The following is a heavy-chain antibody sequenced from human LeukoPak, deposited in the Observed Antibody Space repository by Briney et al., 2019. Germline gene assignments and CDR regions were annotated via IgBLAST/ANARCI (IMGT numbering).Heavy chain of an antibody. CDR2: IYTGGST. V-gene: IGHV4-61*02. Sequence: SQTLSLTCTVSGGSISSGSYYWSWIRQPAGKGLEWIGRIYTGGSTNYNPSLKSRVTISVDTSKNQFSLKLSSVTAADTAVYYCAREYCSSTSCYPNDWYFDLWGRGTLVTVSS. CDR3: AREYCSSTSCYPNDWYFDL. CDR1: GGSISSGSYY. D-gene: IGHD2-2*01. J-gene: IGHJ2*01.